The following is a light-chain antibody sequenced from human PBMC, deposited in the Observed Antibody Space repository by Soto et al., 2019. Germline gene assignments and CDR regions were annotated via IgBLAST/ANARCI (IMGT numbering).Light chain of an antibody. CDR2: DAS. J-gene: IGKJ5*01. CDR1: QGINIY. CDR3: QEYDISPIT. V-gene: IGKV1-33*01. Sequence: QRTQSPSTLLASVGDRVTITCQATQGINIYLNWYQQKPGKAPNLLIYDASNLEIGVPSRFSGSGSGTHFTFTISILQTEDIGTYYCQEYDISPITYGRGARMEIK.